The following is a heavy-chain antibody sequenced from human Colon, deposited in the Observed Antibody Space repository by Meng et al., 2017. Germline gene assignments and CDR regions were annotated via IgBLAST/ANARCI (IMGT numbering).Heavy chain of an antibody. CDR2: IYHSGRT. CDR1: GGSISSSNW. J-gene: IGHJ4*02. D-gene: IGHD4-17*01. V-gene: IGHV4-4*02. CDR3: ARVRIYGLSDY. Sequence: DSAPGPVKPSGTLSLPRAVSGGSISSSNWWSWARQPPGKGLGWIGEIYHSGRTNYNPSLKSRVTISVDKSKNQFSLKLSSVTAADTAVYYCARVRIYGLSDYWGQGTLVTVSS.